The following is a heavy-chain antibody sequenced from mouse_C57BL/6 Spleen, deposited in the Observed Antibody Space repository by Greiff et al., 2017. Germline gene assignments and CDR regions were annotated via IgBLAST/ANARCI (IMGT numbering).Heavy chain of an antibody. V-gene: IGHV1-52*01. D-gene: IGHD4-1*01. CDR3: ARDRTGRGYDY. Sequence: QVQLQQPGAELVRPGSSVKLSCKASGYTFTSYWMHWVKQRPIQGLEWIGNIDPSDSETNYNQKFKDKATLTVDTSSSTAYMHLSSLTSRDSAVYACARDRTGRGYDYWGQGTTLTVSS. CDR2: IDPSDSET. CDR1: GYTFTSYW. J-gene: IGHJ2*01.